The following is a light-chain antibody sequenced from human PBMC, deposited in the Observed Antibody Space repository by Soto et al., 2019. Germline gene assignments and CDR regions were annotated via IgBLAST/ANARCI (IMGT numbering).Light chain of an antibody. CDR1: QSISDT. CDR3: QQYDNWPWT. J-gene: IGKJ1*01. V-gene: IGKV3-15*01. CDR2: GAS. Sequence: EIVRKQSPTTLCVSRGGRATLSCRASQSISDTLAWYQQKPGQAPRLLIHGASTRAPGFPARFSGSGSGTDFTLTISSLQSEDFAVYYCQQYDNWPWTFGQGTKVDIK.